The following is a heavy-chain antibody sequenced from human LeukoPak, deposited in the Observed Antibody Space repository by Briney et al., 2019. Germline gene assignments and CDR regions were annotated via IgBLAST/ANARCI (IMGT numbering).Heavy chain of an antibody. CDR2: ISWDGGST. CDR3: AKDIGGYCSGGSCYSGGAFDI. CDR1: GFTFDDYT. J-gene: IGHJ3*02. D-gene: IGHD2-15*01. Sequence: GGSLRLSCAASGFTFDDYTMHWVRQAPGKGLEWVSLISWDGGSTYYAIYVTGRFTISRDNSKNSLYLQMNSLRTEDTALYYCAKDIGGYCSGGSCYSGGAFDIWGQGTMVTVSS. V-gene: IGHV3-43*01.